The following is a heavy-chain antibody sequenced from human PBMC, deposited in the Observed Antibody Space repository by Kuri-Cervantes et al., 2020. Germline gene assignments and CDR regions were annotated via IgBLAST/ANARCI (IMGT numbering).Heavy chain of an antibody. V-gene: IGHV3-30*18. Sequence: GESLKISCAASGFKFSSFGIHWVRQAPGKGLEWVAGISNDGSKKYQADSLKGRFTISRDNSKNRLYLQMNSLRPEDTAMYYCAKVMRFWGWIPLDYWGQGALVTVSS. D-gene: IGHD5-18*01. CDR2: ISNDGSKK. CDR3: AKVMRFWGWIPLDY. CDR1: GFKFSSFG. J-gene: IGHJ4*02.